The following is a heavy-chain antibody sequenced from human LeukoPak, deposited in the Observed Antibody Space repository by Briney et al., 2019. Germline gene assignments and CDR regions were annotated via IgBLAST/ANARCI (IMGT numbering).Heavy chain of an antibody. Sequence: GGSLRLSCAASGFTFSSYAMSWVRQAPGKGLEWVSAISGSGGDTYYADSVKGRFTISRDNSKNTLYLQMNSLRAEDTAVYYCAKDRVVRGVMGAGGYWGQGTLVTVTS. D-gene: IGHD3-10*01. CDR2: ISGSGGDT. J-gene: IGHJ4*02. CDR1: GFTFSSYA. V-gene: IGHV3-23*01. CDR3: AKDRVVRGVMGAGGY.